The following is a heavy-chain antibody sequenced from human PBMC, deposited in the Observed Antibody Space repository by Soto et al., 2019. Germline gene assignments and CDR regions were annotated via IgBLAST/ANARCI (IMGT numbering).Heavy chain of an antibody. CDR3: ARGQYYYDSSGYLY. D-gene: IGHD3-22*01. J-gene: IGHJ4*02. V-gene: IGHV3-30*03. CDR1: GFTFSNYG. Sequence: GGSLRLSCAASGFTFSNYGMHWVRQAPGKGLEWVAVISYDGSNKYYADSVKGRFSISRDNSKNTLYLQMNSLRAEDTAVYYCARGQYYYDSSGYLYWGQGTLVTVSS. CDR2: ISYDGSNK.